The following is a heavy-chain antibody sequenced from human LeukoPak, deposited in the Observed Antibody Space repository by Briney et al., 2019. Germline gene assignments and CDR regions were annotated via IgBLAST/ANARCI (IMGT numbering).Heavy chain of an antibody. CDR2: IYYSGST. D-gene: IGHD3-3*01. Sequence: PSETLSLTCTVSGGSISSSSYYWGWIRQPPGKGLEWIGSIYYSGSTYYNPSLKSRVTISVDTSKNQFSLKLSSVTAADTAVYYRASQRITIFGVVIPPDYWGQGTLVTVSS. V-gene: IGHV4-39*01. J-gene: IGHJ4*02. CDR1: GGSISSSSYY. CDR3: ASQRITIFGVVIPPDY.